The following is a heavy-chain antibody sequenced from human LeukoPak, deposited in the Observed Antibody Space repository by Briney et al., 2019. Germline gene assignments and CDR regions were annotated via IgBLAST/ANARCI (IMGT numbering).Heavy chain of an antibody. CDR1: GFTFISYG. CDR2: ISYDGSNK. CDR3: VRGRFNYGWGLDV. Sequence: GGSLRLSCAASGFTFISYGMHWVRQAPGKGLEWVAVISYDGSNKYYADSVKGRFTISRDSAKTSLYLQMNSLRAEDTAVYYCVRGRFNYGWGLDVWGQGTTVTVSS. J-gene: IGHJ6*02. V-gene: IGHV3-30*03. D-gene: IGHD5-18*01.